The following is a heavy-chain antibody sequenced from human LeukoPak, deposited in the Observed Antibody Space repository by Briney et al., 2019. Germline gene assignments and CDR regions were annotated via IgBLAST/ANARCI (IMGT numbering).Heavy chain of an antibody. CDR2: ISSSSSYI. D-gene: IGHD3-22*01. V-gene: IGHV3-21*04. Sequence: GGSLRLSCAASGFTFSSYSMNWVRQAPGKGLEWVSSISSSSSYIYYADSVEGGFTISRDNAKNSLYLQMNNLTAEDTAVYYCAKDQTKITMIVVVIPNVSWFDPWGQGTLVTVSS. J-gene: IGHJ5*02. CDR1: GFTFSSYS. CDR3: AKDQTKITMIVVVIPNVSWFDP.